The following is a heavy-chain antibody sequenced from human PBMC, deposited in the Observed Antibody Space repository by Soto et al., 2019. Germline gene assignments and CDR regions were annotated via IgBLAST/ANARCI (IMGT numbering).Heavy chain of an antibody. CDR3: ARESSRSVTYYYDSSGPYFDY. J-gene: IGHJ4*02. Sequence: ASVKVSCKASGYTFTSYGISWVRQAPGQGLEWMGWISAYNGNKNYAQKLQGRVNMTTDTSTSTAYMELRSLRSDDTAVYYCARESSRSVTYYYDSSGPYFDYWGQGTLVTVSS. CDR2: ISAYNGNK. D-gene: IGHD3-22*01. CDR1: GYTFTSYG. V-gene: IGHV1-18*01.